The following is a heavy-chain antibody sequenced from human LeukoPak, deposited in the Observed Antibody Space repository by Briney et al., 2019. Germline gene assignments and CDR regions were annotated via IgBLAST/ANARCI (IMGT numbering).Heavy chain of an antibody. V-gene: IGHV1-18*01. CDR3: ARAPHIVVVTDFDY. Sequence: ASVKVSCKASGCTFTSYGISLVRQAPGQGLEWMGWISAYNGNTNYAQKLQGRVTMTTDTSKSTAYMELRSLRSDDTAVCYCARAPHIVVVTDFDYWGQRTLVTVSS. CDR2: ISAYNGNT. D-gene: IGHD2-21*02. CDR1: GCTFTSYG. J-gene: IGHJ4*02.